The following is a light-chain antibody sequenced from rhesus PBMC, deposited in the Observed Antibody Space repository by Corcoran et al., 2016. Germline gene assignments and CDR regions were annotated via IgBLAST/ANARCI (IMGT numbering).Light chain of an antibody. CDR1: QSVSRF. Sequence: QVILTQSPATLSLSPGERATLPCRASQSVSRFLAWYQQKPGQAPRLLIYSASTRATGIPDRFSGSGSGTEFTLTISSLEPEDFAVFYCQKYDYSPFTFGPGTKLDIK. V-gene: IGKV3-53*01. J-gene: IGKJ3*01. CDR2: SAS. CDR3: QKYDYSPFT.